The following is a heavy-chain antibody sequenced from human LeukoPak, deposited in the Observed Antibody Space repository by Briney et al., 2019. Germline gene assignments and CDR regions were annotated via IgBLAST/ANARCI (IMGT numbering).Heavy chain of an antibody. V-gene: IGHV3-66*01. CDR3: ARASQWLAFDD. J-gene: IGHJ4*02. Sequence: PGGSLRLSCAPPGFTFSSYWMHWVRQTPGKGLEWVSVIYNVGSTKYADSVKARFTISRDNSKNTLDLQMNSLRAEDTAVYFCARASQWLAFDDWGQGTLVTVSS. D-gene: IGHD6-19*01. CDR2: IYNVGST. CDR1: GFTFSSYW.